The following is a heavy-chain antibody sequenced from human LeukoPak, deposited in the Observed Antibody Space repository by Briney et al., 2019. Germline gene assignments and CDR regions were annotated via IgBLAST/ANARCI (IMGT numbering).Heavy chain of an antibody. V-gene: IGHV4-59*11. J-gene: IGHJ4*02. CDR1: GDSISSHY. CDR2: IYYSGST. CDR3: ARARSGYKFGYVDY. D-gene: IGHD5-18*01. Sequence: SETLSLTCTVSGDSISSHYWSWIRQPPGKGLEWIGYIYYSGSTNYNPSLKSRVTISIDTSKNQFFLNLSSVTAADTAVYYCARARSGYKFGYVDYWGQGTLVTVSS.